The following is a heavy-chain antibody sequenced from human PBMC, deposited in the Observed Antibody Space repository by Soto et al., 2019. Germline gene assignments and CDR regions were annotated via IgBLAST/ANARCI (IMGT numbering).Heavy chain of an antibody. J-gene: IGHJ6*02. D-gene: IGHD2-8*01. V-gene: IGHV4-34*01. CDR2: INHSGST. Sequence: PSETLSLTCAVYGGSFSGYYWSWIRQPPGKGLEWIGEINHSGSTNYNPSLKSRVTISVDTSKNQFSLKLSSVTAADTAVYYCARRGYCTNGVCYYGMDVWGPGTAVTVSS. CDR1: GGSFSGYY. CDR3: ARRGYCTNGVCYYGMDV.